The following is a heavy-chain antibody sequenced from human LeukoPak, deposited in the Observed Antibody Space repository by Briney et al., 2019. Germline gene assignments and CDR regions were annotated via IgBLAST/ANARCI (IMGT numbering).Heavy chain of an antibody. CDR2: TPKDGGKK. CDR1: GFTFARFS. CDR3: AREGELRDFINY. D-gene: IGHD1-7*01. V-gene: IGHV3-30-3*01. Sequence: PGGSLTLSCAASGFTFARFSMHGVRQAPGKGLEWVAMTPKDGGKKYYADSVKGRFTISRDNSKNVVYLEMRSLRSEDTALYYCAREGELRDFINYWGQGARVTVRS. J-gene: IGHJ4*02.